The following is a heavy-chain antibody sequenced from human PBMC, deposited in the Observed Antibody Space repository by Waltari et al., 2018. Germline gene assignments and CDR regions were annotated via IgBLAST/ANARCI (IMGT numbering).Heavy chain of an antibody. CDR1: GGSFSVYY. CDR3: ARGWRSGRWFGSISNKAFAMDV. CDR2: IKKSGST. J-gene: IGHJ6*02. Sequence: QVQLQQWGAGLLKPSETLSPTCAVYGGSFSVYYWSWIRQPPGKGLEWIGEIKKSGSTTYNPSVRSRVTISVDTSKNQFSLKLSSVTAADTAVYYCARGWRSGRWFGSISNKAFAMDVWGRGTTVTVSS. V-gene: IGHV4-34*01. D-gene: IGHD3-3*01.